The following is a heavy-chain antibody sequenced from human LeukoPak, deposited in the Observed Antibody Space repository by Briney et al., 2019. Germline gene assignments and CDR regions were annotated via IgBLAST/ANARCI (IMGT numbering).Heavy chain of an antibody. CDR1: GFTVSSNY. Sequence: GGSLRLSCAASGFTVSSNYMSWVRQAPGKGLEWVSVIYSGGSTYYADSVKGRFTISRDNSKNTLYLQMNSLRAEDTAVYYCAGENYDSSGYYYYYCGMDVWGQGTTVTVSS. J-gene: IGHJ6*02. V-gene: IGHV3-53*01. CDR2: IYSGGST. D-gene: IGHD3-22*01. CDR3: AGENYDSSGYYYYYCGMDV.